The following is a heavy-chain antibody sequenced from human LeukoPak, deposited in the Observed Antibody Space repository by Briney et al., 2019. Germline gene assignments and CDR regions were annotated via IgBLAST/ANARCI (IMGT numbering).Heavy chain of an antibody. Sequence: GGSLRLSWAASGFPFSTHWMNWVRQAPGGGLEWLANIKPDGSDTYYVDSVKGRFTISRDNAKNLVYLQINSLRTEDTAVYYCSGRSGFSSIYWGQGTLVKVSS. D-gene: IGHD6-19*01. V-gene: IGHV3-7*01. CDR2: IKPDGSDT. CDR3: SGRSGFSSIY. J-gene: IGHJ4*02. CDR1: GFPFSTHW.